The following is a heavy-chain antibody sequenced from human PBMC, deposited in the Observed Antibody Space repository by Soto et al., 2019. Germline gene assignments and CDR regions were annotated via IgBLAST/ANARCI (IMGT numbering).Heavy chain of an antibody. J-gene: IGHJ4*02. CDR1: GFTFSSYG. D-gene: IGHD3-16*01. CDR3: AKEMGHTIGEGSTCDY. CDR2: ISYDGSNK. V-gene: IGHV3-30*18. Sequence: QVQLVESGGGVVQPGRSLRHSCAASGFTFSSYGMHWVRQAPGKGLEWVAVISYDGSNKYYADSVKGRFTISRDNSKNTLYLQMNSLRAEDTAVYYCAKEMGHTIGEGSTCDYWGQGTLVTVSS.